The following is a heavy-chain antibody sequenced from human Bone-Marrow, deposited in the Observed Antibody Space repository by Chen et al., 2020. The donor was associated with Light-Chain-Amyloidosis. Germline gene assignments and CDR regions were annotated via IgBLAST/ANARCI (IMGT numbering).Heavy chain of an antibody. D-gene: IGHD3-9*01. Sequence: EVQLVESGGGLLQRGGAMRVSCAASGVAFRSDAMSWVRQAPGKGLEWVSTISGSGGSRYYGDSVKGRLTISRDNSKNALFLQMNSLRAEDTAVYYCAKDISYDDILPGYPADAFDIWGQGTMVTVSS. CDR2: ISGSGGSR. CDR1: GVAFRSDA. J-gene: IGHJ3*02. CDR3: AKDISYDDILPGYPADAFDI. V-gene: IGHV3-23*04.